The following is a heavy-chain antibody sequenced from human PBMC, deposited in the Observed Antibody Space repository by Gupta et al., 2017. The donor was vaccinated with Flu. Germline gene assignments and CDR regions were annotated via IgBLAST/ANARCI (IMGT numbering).Heavy chain of an antibody. CDR1: GLIFRNGW. CDR3: STKGYCGGGCYYDY. CDR2: IKSKTGGGTT. J-gene: IGHJ4*02. D-gene: IGHD2-21*02. Sequence: EVQVVESGGGLEKPGGSVRLPCDVSGLIFRNGWVSGVRQAPGKGLEWVGRIKSKTGGGTTDYAAPVKGRFTISRDDSTNTVYLQMNSLKTEDTAVYYCSTKGYCGGGCYYDYWGQGTLVTVSS. V-gene: IGHV3-15*01.